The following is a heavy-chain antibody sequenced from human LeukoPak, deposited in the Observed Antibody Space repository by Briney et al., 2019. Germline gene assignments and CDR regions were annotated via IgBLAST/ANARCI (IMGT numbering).Heavy chain of an antibody. J-gene: IGHJ6*02. D-gene: IGHD3-9*01. CDR2: ISSSRSYT. V-gene: IGHV3-11*05. CDR3: ARDRALRYFDWLSQGPSNYYYGMDV. Sequence: KPGGSLRLSCAASGFTFSDNYMSWIRQAPGKGLEWVSYISSSRSYTNYADSVKGRFTISRDNAKNSLYLQMNSLRAEDTAVYYCARDRALRYFDWLSQGPSNYYYGMDVWGQGTTVTVSS. CDR1: GFTFSDNY.